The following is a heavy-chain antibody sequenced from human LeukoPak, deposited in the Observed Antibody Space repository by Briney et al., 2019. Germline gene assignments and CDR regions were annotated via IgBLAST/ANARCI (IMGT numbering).Heavy chain of an antibody. J-gene: IGHJ3*02. CDR3: ARPGGSTVTTAVGWYDAFDI. D-gene: IGHD4-11*01. CDR2: IYYSGST. CDR1: GGSISSYY. V-gene: IGHV4-59*01. Sequence: SETLSLTCTVSGGSISSYYWSWIRQPPGKGLEWIGYIYYSGSTNYNPSLKSRVTTSVDTSKNQFSLKLSSVTAADTAVYYCARPGGSTVTTAVGWYDAFDIWGQGTMVTVSS.